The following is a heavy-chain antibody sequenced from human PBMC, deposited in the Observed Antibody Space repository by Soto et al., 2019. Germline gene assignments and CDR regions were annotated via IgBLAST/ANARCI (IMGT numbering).Heavy chain of an antibody. V-gene: IGHV3-7*01. Sequence: EVQLVESGGGLVQPGGSLRLSCEASGFMFSAYWMSWVRQDPRKGLEWVATISGGASDKFYVDSVKGRFTISRDDAKNSLYLQMNSLGDEDTAVYYCVREDWQRFDHWGQGTLVTVSS. CDR3: VREDWQRFDH. J-gene: IGHJ4*02. CDR1: GFMFSAYW. D-gene: IGHD6-25*01. CDR2: ISGGASDK.